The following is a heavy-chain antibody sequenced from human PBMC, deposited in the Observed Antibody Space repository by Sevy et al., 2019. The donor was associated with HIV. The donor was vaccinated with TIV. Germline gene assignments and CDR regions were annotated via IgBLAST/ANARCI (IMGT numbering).Heavy chain of an antibody. CDR1: GFTFSSYW. Sequence: GGSLRLSCAASGFTFSSYWMRWVRQAPGKGLEWVANIKQDGSEKYYVDSVKGRLTISRDNAKNSLYLQMNSLRAEDTAVYYCARGGITMVRGRNAFDIWGQGTMVTVSS. D-gene: IGHD3-10*01. CDR2: IKQDGSEK. J-gene: IGHJ3*02. CDR3: ARGGITMVRGRNAFDI. V-gene: IGHV3-7*03.